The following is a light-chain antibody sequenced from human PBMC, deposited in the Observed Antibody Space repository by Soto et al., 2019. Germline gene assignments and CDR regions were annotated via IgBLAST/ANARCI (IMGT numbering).Light chain of an antibody. CDR2: EAT. Sequence: DIQMTQSPSSLSASVGDRVTISCRSSQNIHKYLNWYQQRPGKAPNLLVYEATSLETGVSLKFSGSGSETEFTLTINSLQPEDFATYYCQQSFVSPWPFGQGTNIEI. CDR1: QNIHKY. J-gene: IGKJ1*01. CDR3: QQSFVSPWP. V-gene: IGKV1-39*01.